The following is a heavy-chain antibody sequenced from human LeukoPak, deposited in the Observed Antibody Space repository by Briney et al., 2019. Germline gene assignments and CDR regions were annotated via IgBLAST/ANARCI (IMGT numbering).Heavy chain of an antibody. CDR3: ARDAYDILTGYQDYYFDY. D-gene: IGHD3-9*01. CDR2: ISYDGSNK. CDR1: GFTFSSYG. V-gene: IGHV3-30*03. J-gene: IGHJ4*02. Sequence: GGSLRLSCAASGFTFSSYGMHWVRQAPGKGLEWVAVISYDGSNKYYADSVKGRFTISRDNSKNTLYLQMNSLRVEDTAVYYCARDAYDILTGYQDYYFDYWGQGTLVTVSS.